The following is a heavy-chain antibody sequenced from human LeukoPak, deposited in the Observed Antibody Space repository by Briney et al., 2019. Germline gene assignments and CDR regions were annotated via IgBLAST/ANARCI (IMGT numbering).Heavy chain of an antibody. D-gene: IGHD1-7*01. J-gene: IGHJ3*02. CDR2: ISSSSSYI. CDR1: GFTFSSYA. V-gene: IGHV3-21*01. CDR3: ARDSGNYLDAFDI. Sequence: GRSLRLSCAASGFTFSSYAMSWVRQAPGKGLEWVSSISSSSSYIYYADSVKGRFTISRDNAKNSLYLQMNSLRAEDTAVYYCARDSGNYLDAFDIWGQGTMVTVSS.